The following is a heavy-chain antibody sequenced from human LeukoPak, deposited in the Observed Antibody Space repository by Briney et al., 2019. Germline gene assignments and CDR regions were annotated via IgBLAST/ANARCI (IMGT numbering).Heavy chain of an antibody. D-gene: IGHD6-6*01. V-gene: IGHV3-23*01. CDR3: ALTNGWSIAARPLFDY. J-gene: IGHJ4*02. CDR1: GFTFSSYA. Sequence: GGSLRLSCAASGFTFSSYAVSWVRQAPGKGLEWVSAISGSGGSTYYADSVKGRFTISRDNSKNTLYLQMNSLRAEDTAVHYCALTNGWSIAARPLFDYWGQGTLVTVSS. CDR2: ISGSGGST.